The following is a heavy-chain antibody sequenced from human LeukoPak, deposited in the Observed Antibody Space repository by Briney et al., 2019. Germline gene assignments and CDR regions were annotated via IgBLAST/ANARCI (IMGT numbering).Heavy chain of an antibody. J-gene: IGHJ4*02. V-gene: IGHV3-30-3*01. CDR2: ISYDGNNK. D-gene: IGHD3-10*01. Sequence: GGSLRLSCAASGFTFSSYAMHWVRQAPGKGLEWVAVISYDGNNKYYVDSVKGRFTISRDNSKNTLYLQMNSLRAEDTAVYYCASGRFGELGYFDYWGQGTLVTVSS. CDR3: ASGRFGELGYFDY. CDR1: GFTFSSYA.